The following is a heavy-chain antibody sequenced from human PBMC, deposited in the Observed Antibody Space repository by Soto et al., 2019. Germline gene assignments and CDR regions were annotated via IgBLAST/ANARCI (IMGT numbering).Heavy chain of an antibody. J-gene: IGHJ5*02. D-gene: IGHD6-13*01. CDR3: ASTYSSSWYWFDP. CDR1: GFSLSNAGLG. V-gene: IGHV2-26*04. CDR2: IFSNDEK. Sequence: QVTVKESGPVLVKPTETLTLTCTVSGFSLSNAGLGVSWIRQPPGKALEWLAHIFSNDEKSYSTSLKSRLTTSXDTXISQVVLTMTNMDPVDTATYYCASTYSSSWYWFDPWGQGTLVTVSS.